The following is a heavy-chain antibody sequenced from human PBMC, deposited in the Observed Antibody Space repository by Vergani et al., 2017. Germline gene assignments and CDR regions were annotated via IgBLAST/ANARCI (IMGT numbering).Heavy chain of an antibody. CDR3: ARGPGSVVVPGADRGGEYLDY. J-gene: IGHJ4*02. CDR1: GCSISSGDYY. CDR2: IYNSGNT. V-gene: IGHV4-30-4*01. Sequence: QVQLQESGPGLVKTSQTLSLTCTVSGCSISSGDYYWSWIRQPPGKGLEWIGYIYNSGNTYYNPSLKSRVIISVDTYKNQFSVKLSSVTAADTAVYYCARGPGSVVVPGADRGGEYLDYWGQGTLVTVSS. D-gene: IGHD2-2*01.